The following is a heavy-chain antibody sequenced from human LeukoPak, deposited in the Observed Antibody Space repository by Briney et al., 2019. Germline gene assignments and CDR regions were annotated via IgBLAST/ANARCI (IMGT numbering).Heavy chain of an antibody. CDR2: ISSGGST. J-gene: IGHJ4*02. Sequence: GGSLRLSCAASRFTISSNYMSWVRQAPGRGLDWVSVISSGGSTYYSDSVKGRFTISRDNSKNTLYLQMNTLRAEDTAVYYCARGLYSSGWYFDYWGQGTLVTVSS. CDR1: RFTISSNY. CDR3: ARGLYSSGWYFDY. D-gene: IGHD6-19*01. V-gene: IGHV3-66*01.